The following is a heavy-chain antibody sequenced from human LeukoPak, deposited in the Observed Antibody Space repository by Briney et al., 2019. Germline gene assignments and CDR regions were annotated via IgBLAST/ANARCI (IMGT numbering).Heavy chain of an antibody. CDR2: IYYSGST. CDR1: GGSISSGGCY. V-gene: IGHV4-31*03. D-gene: IGHD6-13*01. CDR3: ARGRKDSSFGY. Sequence: SQTLSLTCTVSGGSISSGGCYWSWIRQHPGKGLEWIGYIYYSGSTYYNPSLKSRVTISVDTSKNQFSLKLRSVTAADTAVYHCARGRKDSSFGYWGQGTLVTVSS. J-gene: IGHJ4*02.